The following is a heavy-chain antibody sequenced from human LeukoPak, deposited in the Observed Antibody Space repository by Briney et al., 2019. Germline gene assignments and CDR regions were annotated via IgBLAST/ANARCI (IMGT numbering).Heavy chain of an antibody. CDR2: ISSSGSFI. V-gene: IGHV3-21*04. J-gene: IGHJ6*02. CDR1: GFTFSSYS. CDR3: GRYYVMDV. Sequence: PGGSLRLSCAASGFTFSSYSMNWVRQAPGEGLEWVSSISSSGSFIYYADSVKGRFTISRDNSKSTLYLQMNSLRAEDTAVYYCGRYYVMDVWGQGTSVTVSS.